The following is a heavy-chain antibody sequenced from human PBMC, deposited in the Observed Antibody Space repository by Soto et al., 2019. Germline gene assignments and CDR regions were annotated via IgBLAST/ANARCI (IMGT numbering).Heavy chain of an antibody. CDR3: ARERRYDILTGSYYYYYYGMDV. J-gene: IGHJ6*02. Sequence: GGSLRLSCAASGFTFSSYAMHWVRQAPGKGLEWVAVISYDGSNKYYADSVKGRFTISRDNSKNTLYLQMNSLRAEDTAVYYCARERRYDILTGSYYYYYYGMDVRGQRTSVTVSS. CDR2: ISYDGSNK. D-gene: IGHD3-9*01. CDR1: GFTFSSYA. V-gene: IGHV3-30-3*01.